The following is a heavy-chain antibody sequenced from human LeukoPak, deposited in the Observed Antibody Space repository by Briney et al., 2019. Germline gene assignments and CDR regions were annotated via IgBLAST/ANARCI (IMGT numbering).Heavy chain of an antibody. J-gene: IGHJ4*02. D-gene: IGHD3-22*01. Sequence: PGGSLRLSCAASGFTFSSYAMSWVRQAPGKGLEWVSAISGSGGSTYYADSVKGRFTISRVNSKNTLYLQMNSLRAEDTAVYYCAKPLQYYYDSSGYLHWGQGTLVTVSS. CDR1: GFTFSSYA. CDR3: AKPLQYYYDSSGYLH. V-gene: IGHV3-23*01. CDR2: ISGSGGST.